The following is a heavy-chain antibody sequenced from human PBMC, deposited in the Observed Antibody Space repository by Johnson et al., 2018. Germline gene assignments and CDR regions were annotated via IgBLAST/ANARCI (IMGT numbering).Heavy chain of an antibody. CDR2: IRSKAYGGTT. J-gene: IGHJ6*03. CDR1: GFTFGDYA. V-gene: IGHV3-49*03. D-gene: IGHD2-15*01. Sequence: VQLVQSGGGLVQPGRSLRLSCTASGFTFGDYAMSWFRQAPGKGLEWVGFIRSKAYGGTTEYAASVKGRFIIYRDDSKSIAYSQINSLKTEDTAVYYLTRARPRYCSGGSCYGYYYYMDVWGKGTTVTVSS. CDR3: TRARPRYCSGGSCYGYYYYMDV.